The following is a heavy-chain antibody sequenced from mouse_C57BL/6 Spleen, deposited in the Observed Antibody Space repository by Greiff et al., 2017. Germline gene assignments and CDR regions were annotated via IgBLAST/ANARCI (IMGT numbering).Heavy chain of an antibody. Sequence: VQLQQPGAELVKPGASVKMSCKASGYTFTSYWITWVKQRPGQGLEWIGDIYPGSGSTNYNEKFKSKATLTVDTSSSTAYMQLSSLTSEDSAVYYCARKGKLLHYAMDYWGQGTSVTVSS. CDR1: GYTFTSYW. CDR3: ARKGKLLHYAMDY. V-gene: IGHV1-55*01. D-gene: IGHD1-1*01. J-gene: IGHJ4*01. CDR2: IYPGSGST.